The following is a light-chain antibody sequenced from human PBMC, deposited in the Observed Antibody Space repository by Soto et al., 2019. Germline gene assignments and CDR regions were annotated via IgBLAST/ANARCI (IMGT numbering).Light chain of an antibody. CDR1: QSVGSY. J-gene: IGKJ5*01. Sequence: EIVMTQSPATLSVSPGERATLSCRASQSVGSYLAWYQQKPGQAPRLLIYDASNRATGIPARFSGSGSGTDFTLTIRSLEPEDFAIYYCQQRANWPLTTFGHGTRLEIK. CDR2: DAS. V-gene: IGKV3-11*01. CDR3: QQRANWPLTT.